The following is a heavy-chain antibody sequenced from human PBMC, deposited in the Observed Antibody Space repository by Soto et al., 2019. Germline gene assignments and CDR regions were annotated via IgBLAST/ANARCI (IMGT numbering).Heavy chain of an antibody. V-gene: IGHV3-30*18. CDR2: ISYDGSNK. Sequence: QVQLVESGGGVVQPGRSLRLSCAASGFTFSSYGMHRVRQAPGKGLEWVAVISYDGSNKYYADSVKGRFTISRDNSKNTLYLQMNSLRAEDTAVYYCAKDPYYGSGSYYKGYYGMDVWGQGTTVTVSS. J-gene: IGHJ6*02. D-gene: IGHD3-10*01. CDR3: AKDPYYGSGSYYKGYYGMDV. CDR1: GFTFSSYG.